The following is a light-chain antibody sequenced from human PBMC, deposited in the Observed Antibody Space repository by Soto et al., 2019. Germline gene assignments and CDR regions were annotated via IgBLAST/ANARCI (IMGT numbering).Light chain of an antibody. V-gene: IGLV2-18*02. CDR2: EVS. Sequence: QSALTQHPSVSGSPGQSVTISCTGTSSDVGSYNRVSWYQQPPGTAPKLMIYEVSNRPSGVPDRFSGSKSGNTASLTISGLQAEDEADYYCSSYTSSSLYVFGTGTKVTVL. J-gene: IGLJ1*01. CDR3: SSYTSSSLYV. CDR1: SSDVGSYNR.